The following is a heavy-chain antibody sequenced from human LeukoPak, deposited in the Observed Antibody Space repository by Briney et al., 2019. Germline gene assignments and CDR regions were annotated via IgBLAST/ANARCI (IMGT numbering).Heavy chain of an antibody. CDR1: GFTFSSYE. J-gene: IGHJ5*02. CDR3: ARGAYCGGDCSLHWFDP. V-gene: IGHV3-48*03. D-gene: IGHD2-21*02. Sequence: PGGSLRLSCAASGFTFSSYEMNWVRQAPGKGLEWVSYISSSASITYYADSVKGRFTISRDNAKNSLYLQMNSLRAEDSAIYYCARGAYCGGDCSLHWFDPWGQGTLVTVSS. CDR2: ISSSASIT.